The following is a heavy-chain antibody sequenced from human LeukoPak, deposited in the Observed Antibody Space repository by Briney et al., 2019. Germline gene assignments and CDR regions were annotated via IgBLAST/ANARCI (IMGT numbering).Heavy chain of an antibody. CDR1: GFTFSSYA. V-gene: IGHV3-30*04. D-gene: IGHD2-2*01. CDR2: ISYDGSNK. CDR3: AREGAYCSSTSCYRSGLEY. J-gene: IGHJ4*02. Sequence: GRSLRLSCAASGFTFSSYAMHWVRQAPGKGLEWVAVISYDGSNKYYADPVKGRFTISRDNSKNTLYLQMNSLRAEDTAVYYCAREGAYCSSTSCYRSGLEYWGQGTLVTVSS.